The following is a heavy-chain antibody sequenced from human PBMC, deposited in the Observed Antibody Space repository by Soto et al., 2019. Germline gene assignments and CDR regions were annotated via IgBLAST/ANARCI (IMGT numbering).Heavy chain of an antibody. Sequence: ASVKVSCKASGYTFTRYGISWVRQAPGQGLEWMGWISAYNGNTNYAQKLQGRVTMTTDTSTSTAYMELRSLRSDDTAVYYCARTKNPRITIFGVVIAPDWFDPWGQGTLVTVSS. CDR1: GYTFTRYG. CDR3: ARTKNPRITIFGVVIAPDWFDP. D-gene: IGHD3-3*01. V-gene: IGHV1-18*01. J-gene: IGHJ5*02. CDR2: ISAYNGNT.